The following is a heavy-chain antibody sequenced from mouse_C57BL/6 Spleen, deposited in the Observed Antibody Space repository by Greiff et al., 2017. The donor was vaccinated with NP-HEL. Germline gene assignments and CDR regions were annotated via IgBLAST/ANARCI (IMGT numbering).Heavy chain of an antibody. CDR1: GFTFSSYA. Sequence: EVMLVESGGGLVKPGGSLKLSCAASGFTFSSYAMSWVRQTPEKRLEWVATISDGGSYTYYPDNVKGRFTISRDNAKNNLYLQMSHLKSEDTAMYYCAREAYGSDYWGQGTTLTVSS. J-gene: IGHJ2*01. D-gene: IGHD2-1*01. CDR2: ISDGGSYT. CDR3: AREAYGSDY. V-gene: IGHV5-4*01.